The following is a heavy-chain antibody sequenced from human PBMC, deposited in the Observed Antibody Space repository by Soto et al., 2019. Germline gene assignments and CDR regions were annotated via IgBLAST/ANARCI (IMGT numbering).Heavy chain of an antibody. Sequence: APVKVSCKASGGTFSSYAISWVRLAPGQGLEWMGGIIPIFGTANYAQKFQGGVTITADESTSTAYMELSSLRSEDTAVYYCAGPPELTRIYYYYGMDVWGQGTTVTVSS. J-gene: IGHJ6*02. V-gene: IGHV1-69*13. CDR2: IIPIFGTA. D-gene: IGHD1-7*01. CDR1: GGTFSSYA. CDR3: AGPPELTRIYYYYGMDV.